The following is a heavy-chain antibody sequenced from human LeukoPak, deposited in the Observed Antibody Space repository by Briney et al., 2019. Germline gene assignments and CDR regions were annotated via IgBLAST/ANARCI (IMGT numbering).Heavy chain of an antibody. CDR2: IKQDGSTK. V-gene: IGHV3-7*03. D-gene: IGHD6-6*01. CDR3: ARIGYSSSSLDY. J-gene: IGHJ4*02. CDR1: EFTFSRYW. Sequence: GGSLRLSCAASEFTFSRYWMSWVRQAPGKGLEWVANIKQDGSTKYYLDSVKGRLTVSRDNAKNSVFLQINSLRAEDTAIYYCARIGYSSSSLDYWGQGTLVTVSS.